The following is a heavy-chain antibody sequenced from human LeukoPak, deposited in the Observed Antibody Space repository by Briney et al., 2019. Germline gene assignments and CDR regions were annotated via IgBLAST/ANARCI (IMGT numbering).Heavy chain of an antibody. CDR3: GRGHWGLDS. Sequence: PGGSLRLSCAASGFTFSSYSMNWVRQAPGRGLEWVSYISSSSSTIYYADSVKGRFTLSRDNARNSLYLQMNSLRVEDTAVYYCGRGHWGLDSWGQGTLVSVSS. D-gene: IGHD7-27*01. CDR1: GFTFSSYS. J-gene: IGHJ4*02. CDR2: ISSSSSTI. V-gene: IGHV3-48*04.